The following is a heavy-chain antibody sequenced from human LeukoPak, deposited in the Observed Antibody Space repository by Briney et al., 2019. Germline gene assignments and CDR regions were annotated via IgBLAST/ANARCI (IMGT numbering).Heavy chain of an antibody. CDR2: ISGSGGST. V-gene: IGHV3-23*01. D-gene: IGHD3-3*01. CDR3: AKVAKYYDFWSGSYYYYYYMDV. J-gene: IGHJ6*03. Sequence: GGSLRLSCAASGFTFSSYAMSWVRQAPGKGLEWVSAISGSGGSTYYADSVKGRFTISRDNSKNTLYLQMNSLRAEDTAVYYCAKVAKYYDFWSGSYYYYYYMDVWGKGTTVTVSS. CDR1: GFTFSSYA.